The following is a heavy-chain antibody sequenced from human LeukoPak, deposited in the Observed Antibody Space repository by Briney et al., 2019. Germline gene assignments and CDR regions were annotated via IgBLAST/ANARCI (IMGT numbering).Heavy chain of an antibody. D-gene: IGHD6-6*01. CDR3: VIASLNVPFDY. Sequence: GASVKVSCKASGYTFTGYYMHWVRQAPGQRLEWMGWINPNSGGTNYAQKFQGRVTMTRDTSISTAYMELSRLRSDDTAVYYCVIASLNVPFDYWGQGTLVTVSS. J-gene: IGHJ4*02. CDR2: INPNSGGT. V-gene: IGHV1-2*02. CDR1: GYTFTGYY.